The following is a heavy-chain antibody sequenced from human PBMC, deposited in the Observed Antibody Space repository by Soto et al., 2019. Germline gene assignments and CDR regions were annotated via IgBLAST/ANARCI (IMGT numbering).Heavy chain of an antibody. Sequence: GGSLRLSCAASGFTFSIYAMSWVRHAPGKGLEWVSAISGSGGSTYYADSVKGRFTISRDNSKNTLYLQMNSLRAEDTAVYYCAKWRAAAGTDYYYGMDVWGQGTTVTVSS. D-gene: IGHD6-13*01. J-gene: IGHJ6*02. V-gene: IGHV3-23*01. CDR1: GFTFSIYA. CDR3: AKWRAAAGTDYYYGMDV. CDR2: ISGSGGST.